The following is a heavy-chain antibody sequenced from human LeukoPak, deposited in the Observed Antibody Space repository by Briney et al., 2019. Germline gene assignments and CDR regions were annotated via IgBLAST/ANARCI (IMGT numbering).Heavy chain of an antibody. V-gene: IGHV3-11*04. CDR1: GFSFSDYY. Sequence: PGGSLRLSCEASGFSFSDYYMSWIRQPPGKGLEWIAYIRSGATTIYYADSVKGRFTISRDNAKNSLYLQMNSLRAEDTAVYYCARVSYYDSSGYWASPLAMDVWGKGTTVTISS. CDR3: ARVSYYDSSGYWASPLAMDV. J-gene: IGHJ6*03. CDR2: IRSGATTI. D-gene: IGHD3-22*01.